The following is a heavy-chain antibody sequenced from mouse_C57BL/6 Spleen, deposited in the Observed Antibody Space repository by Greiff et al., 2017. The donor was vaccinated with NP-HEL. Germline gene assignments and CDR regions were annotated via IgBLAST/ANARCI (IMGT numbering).Heavy chain of an antibody. CDR3: ARPYNGYYAMDY. Sequence: DVMLVESGGGLVKPGGSLKLSCAASGFTFSDYGMHWVRQAPEKGLEWVAYISSGSSTIYYADTVKGRFTISRDNAKNTLILQMTSLRSAATAMYSCARPYNGYYAMDYWGQGTSVTVSS. CDR2: ISSGSSTI. V-gene: IGHV5-17*01. J-gene: IGHJ4*01. CDR1: GFTFSDYG. D-gene: IGHD1-3*01.